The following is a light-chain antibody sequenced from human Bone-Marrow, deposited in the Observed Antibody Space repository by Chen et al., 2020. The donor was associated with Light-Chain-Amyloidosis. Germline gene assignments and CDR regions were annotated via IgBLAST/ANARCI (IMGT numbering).Light chain of an antibody. CDR1: STDVGGYNF. J-gene: IGLJ1*01. CDR3: SSYTASSFYV. CDR2: DVS. Sequence: QSAWTQPASLSGSPGQTDTLSCPGTSTDVGGYNFVSWYQQHPGKAPKLMIYDVSTRPSGVSSRFSGSKSGNTASLTISGLQAEDEADYYCSSYTASSFYVFGTATTVTVL. V-gene: IGLV2-14*03.